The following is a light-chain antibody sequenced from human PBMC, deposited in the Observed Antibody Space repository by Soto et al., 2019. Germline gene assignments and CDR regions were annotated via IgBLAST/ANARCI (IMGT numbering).Light chain of an antibody. Sequence: DIRMTQSPSSLSASVGDRVSITCRASQSISNFLNWYQQKPGKAPKLLIYAASNLHSGVPSRFSGSGSGTEFTLTITSLQPEDFATYYCQQSYSSPAFTFGPGTKVAVK. CDR2: AAS. CDR1: QSISNF. V-gene: IGKV1-39*01. J-gene: IGKJ3*01. CDR3: QQSYSSPAFT.